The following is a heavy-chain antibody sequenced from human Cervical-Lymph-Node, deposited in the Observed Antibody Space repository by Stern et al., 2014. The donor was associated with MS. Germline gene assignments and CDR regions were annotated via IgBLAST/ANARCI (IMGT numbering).Heavy chain of an antibody. CDR3: AREYVEASGVGYLYYGLDV. CDR1: GYTITNYY. J-gene: IGHJ6*02. CDR2: INTHGGST. Sequence: AQLVEPGAEVNKPGASVKVSCKASGYTITNYYMDWMRQANGHGLETMGVINTHGGSTYYKQKLHGRATITRDTSTTTVSMELSGLRPEDTAVYYCAREYVEASGVGYLYYGLDVWGQGTTVIVSS. V-gene: IGHV1-46*01. D-gene: IGHD2-21*02.